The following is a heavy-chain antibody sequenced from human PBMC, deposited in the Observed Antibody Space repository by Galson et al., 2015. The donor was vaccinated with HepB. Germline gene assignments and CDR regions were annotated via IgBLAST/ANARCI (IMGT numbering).Heavy chain of an antibody. D-gene: IGHD3-22*01. V-gene: IGHV3-30*03. CDR2: ISYDGINK. Sequence: SLRLSCAASGFTFSSYGMHWVRQAPGKGLEWVALISYDGINKYYADSVKGRFTISRDNAKNSLYLQMNSLRAEDTAVYYCTRDFYYDSSGPFYAAFDIWGQGTMVTVSS. J-gene: IGHJ3*02. CDR1: GFTFSSYG. CDR3: TRDFYYDSSGPFYAAFDI.